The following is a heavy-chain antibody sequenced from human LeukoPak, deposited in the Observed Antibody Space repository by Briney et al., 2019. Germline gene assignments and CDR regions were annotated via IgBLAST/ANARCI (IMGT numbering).Heavy chain of an antibody. Sequence: GGALGLSCAASGFTFSSYAMSWVRQAPGKGLEGVSALSGSGGSTYYADSVKGRFTISRDNSKNTLYLQMNSLRAEDTAVYYCAKDSSYYDFWSGYYLNWFDPWGQGTLVTVSS. CDR1: GFTFSSYA. CDR3: AKDSSYYDFWSGYYLNWFDP. D-gene: IGHD3-3*01. V-gene: IGHV3-23*01. CDR2: LSGSGGST. J-gene: IGHJ5*02.